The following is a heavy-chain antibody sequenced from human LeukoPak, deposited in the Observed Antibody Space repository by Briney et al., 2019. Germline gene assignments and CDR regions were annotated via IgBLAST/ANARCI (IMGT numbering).Heavy chain of an antibody. J-gene: IGHJ3*02. CDR2: ILSDGSNK. V-gene: IGHV3-30*18. CDR1: GFTFSSYG. CDR3: AKTGYSNNWYEMNAFDI. Sequence: GGSLRLSCAASGFTFSSYGMQWVRQAPGKGLGWETGILSDGSNKFHADSVKGRFPISRDISKNTLNLQMNSRRAEDTAVYYCAKTGYSNNWYEMNAFDIWGQGTMVTVSS. D-gene: IGHD6-13*01.